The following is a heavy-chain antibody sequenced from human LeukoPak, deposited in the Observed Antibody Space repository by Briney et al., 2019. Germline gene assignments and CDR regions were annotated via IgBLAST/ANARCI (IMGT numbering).Heavy chain of an antibody. CDR2: ISSSGSTI. Sequence: GGSLRLSCAASGFTFSSYEMHWVRQAPGKGLEWVSSISSSGSTIYYADSVKGRFTISRDNARMYLQIHSLRVEDTAIYYCARAWPMATYWFFNLWGRGTLVTVSS. J-gene: IGHJ2*01. V-gene: IGHV3-48*03. CDR3: ARAWPMATYWFFNL. D-gene: IGHD5-24*01. CDR1: GFTFSSYE.